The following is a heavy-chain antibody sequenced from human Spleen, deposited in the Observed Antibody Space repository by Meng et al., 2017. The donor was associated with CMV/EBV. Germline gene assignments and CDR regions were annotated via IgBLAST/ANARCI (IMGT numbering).Heavy chain of an antibody. CDR2: ISYDGSEQ. J-gene: IGHJ4*02. Sequence: CAASGFTFSHYAMHWVRQAPGKGLECVAVISYDGSEQYYADSVRGRLTISRDNSKNTLYLQMNSLRHEDTALYYCAMRMLRGELFVYWGQGTQVTVSS. CDR3: AMRMLRGELFVY. V-gene: IGHV3-30*04. CDR1: GFTFSHYA. D-gene: IGHD3-10*01.